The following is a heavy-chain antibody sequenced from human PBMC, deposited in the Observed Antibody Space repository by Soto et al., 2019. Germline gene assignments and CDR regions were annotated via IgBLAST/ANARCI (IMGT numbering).Heavy chain of an antibody. D-gene: IGHD3-16*01. CDR1: GFTVSSKY. CDR3: ARDPGGDFDAFDI. CDR2: IYSGGST. Sequence: GGSLRLSCAASGFTVSSKYMSWVRQAPGKGLEWVSVIYSGGSTYYADSVRGRFTISRDNSKNTLYLQMNSLRAEDTAVYYCARDPGGDFDAFDIWGQGTMVTVSS. V-gene: IGHV3-53*01. J-gene: IGHJ3*02.